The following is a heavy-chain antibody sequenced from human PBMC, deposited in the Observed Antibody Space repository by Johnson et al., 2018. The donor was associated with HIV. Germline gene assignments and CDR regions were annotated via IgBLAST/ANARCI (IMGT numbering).Heavy chain of an antibody. D-gene: IGHD6-13*01. CDR2: ISGSGGST. CDR1: GFSFIDYA. CDR3: AKSYSSSWYTDAFDI. Sequence: VHLVESGGGLVRPGGSLRLSCVASGFSFIDYAMIWVRQAPGKGLEWVSAISGSGGSTYYADSVKGRFTISRDNSKNTLYLQMNSLRAEDTAVYYCAKSYSSSWYTDAFDIWDQGTMVTVSS. J-gene: IGHJ3*02. V-gene: IGHV3-23*04.